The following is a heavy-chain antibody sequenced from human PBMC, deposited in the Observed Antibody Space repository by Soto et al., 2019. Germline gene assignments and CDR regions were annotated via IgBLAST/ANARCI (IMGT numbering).Heavy chain of an antibody. CDR2: INPETGAT. CDR1: GYTFTGYY. CDR3: ARERYQVISDGMDV. J-gene: IGHJ6*02. Sequence: ASVKVSCKASGYTFTGYYVHWVREAPGQGLEWMGWINPETGATSYARKFQGRVTLSRDTSINTAYLELSSLRFDDAAVYFCARERYQVISDGMDVWGQGTTVTVSS. D-gene: IGHD2-2*01. V-gene: IGHV1-2*02.